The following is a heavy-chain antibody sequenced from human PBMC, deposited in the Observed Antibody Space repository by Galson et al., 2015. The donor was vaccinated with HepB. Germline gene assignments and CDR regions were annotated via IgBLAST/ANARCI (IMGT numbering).Heavy chain of an antibody. V-gene: IGHV5-10-1*01. CDR3: ARHPRGYSSGWYSYYYYGMDV. Sequence: QSGAEVKKPGESLRISCTGSGYSFTSYWISWVRQMPGKGLEWMGRIDPSDSYTNYSPSFQGHVTISADKSISTAYLQWSSLKASDTAMYYCARHPRGYSSGWYSYYYYGMDVWGQGTTVTVSS. J-gene: IGHJ6*02. D-gene: IGHD6-19*01. CDR2: IDPSDSYT. CDR1: GYSFTSYW.